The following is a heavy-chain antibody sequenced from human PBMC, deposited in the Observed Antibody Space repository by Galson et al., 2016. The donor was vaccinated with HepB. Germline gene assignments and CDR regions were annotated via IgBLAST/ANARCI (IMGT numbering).Heavy chain of an antibody. V-gene: IGHV3-30*04. CDR3: ARDLDKNYDQGYFQH. CDR2: ISYDGSKN. CDR1: GFTFKKYG. J-gene: IGHJ1*01. D-gene: IGHD1-7*01. Sequence: SLRLSCAVSGFTFKKYGMHWVRQAPGKGLEWMAVISYDGSKNFYADSVKGRVTISRDNSNNRLFLQIDSLRAEDTAMYYCARDLDKNYDQGYFQHWGQGTLVTVSS.